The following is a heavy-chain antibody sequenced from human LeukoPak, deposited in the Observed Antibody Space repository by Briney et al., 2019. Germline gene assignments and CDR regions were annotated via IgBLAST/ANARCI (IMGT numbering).Heavy chain of an antibody. J-gene: IGHJ4*02. D-gene: IGHD2-2*01. CDR2: INPNSGGT. V-gene: IGHV1-2*02. CDR1: GYSFTNYG. CDR3: ASSIVYCSSTSCYFN. Sequence: ASVKVSCKASGYSFTNYGITWVRQAPGQGLEWMGWINPNSGGTNYAQKFQGRVTMTRDTSISTAYMELSRLRSDDTAVYYCASSIVYCSSTSCYFNWGQGTLVTVSS.